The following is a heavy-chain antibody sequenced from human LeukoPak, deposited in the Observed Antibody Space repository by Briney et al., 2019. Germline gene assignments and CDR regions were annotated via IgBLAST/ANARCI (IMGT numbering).Heavy chain of an antibody. V-gene: IGHV3-11*01. CDR3: AREVRPLSY. CDR1: GFIFSDYY. Sequence: KPGGSLRLSCAASGFIFSDYYMSWIRQAPGKGLEWISYISNSGSTIYYADSVKGRFTLSRGNAKNSLYLQMNSLRAEDTAVYYCAREVRPLSYWGQGTLVTVSS. CDR2: ISNSGSTI. D-gene: IGHD2/OR15-2a*01. J-gene: IGHJ4*02.